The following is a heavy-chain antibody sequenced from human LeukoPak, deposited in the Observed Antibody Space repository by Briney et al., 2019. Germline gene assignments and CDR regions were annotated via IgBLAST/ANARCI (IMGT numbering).Heavy chain of an antibody. CDR1: GGSISSSSYY. D-gene: IGHD4/OR15-4a*01. V-gene: IGHV4-39*01. CDR2: IYYGGST. Sequence: PSETLSLTCTVSGGSISSSSYYWGWIRQPPGKGLEWLGSIYYGGSTYYNPSLKSRVTISVDTSKNQFSLKLSSVTAADTAVYYCARQLGATHAYYYYYMDVWGKGTTVTVSS. CDR3: ARQLGATHAYYYYYMDV. J-gene: IGHJ6*03.